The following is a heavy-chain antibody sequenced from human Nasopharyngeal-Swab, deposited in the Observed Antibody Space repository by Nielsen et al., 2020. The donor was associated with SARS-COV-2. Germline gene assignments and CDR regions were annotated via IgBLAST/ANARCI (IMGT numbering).Heavy chain of an antibody. V-gene: IGHV3-23*01. CDR1: GFTFSSYA. D-gene: IGHD4/OR15-4a*01. CDR3: AKDDDGGAYFLNWFNP. CDR2: ISGRGGNA. J-gene: IGHJ5*02. Sequence: GGSLRLSCAASGFTFSSYAMSWVRQAPGKGLEWVSAISGRGGNAYYADSVKGRFTISRDNSQNTLYLQMSGLRAEDTAVYYCAKDDDGGAYFLNWFNPWGPGTLVTVSS.